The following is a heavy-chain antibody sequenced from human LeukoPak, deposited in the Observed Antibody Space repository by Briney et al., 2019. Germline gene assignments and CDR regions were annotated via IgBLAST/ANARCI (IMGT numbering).Heavy chain of an antibody. D-gene: IGHD2-21*01. J-gene: IGHJ4*02. Sequence: KPSETLSLTGNVSAGSISNYFWRWIRQPPGRGLEWSGYISYLGSTNYNPSLKGRVTFSVDTSKKQISLRVISVTAADTAVYYCARGLSLLGSEEGQPLGYWGQGSLVTVSS. CDR2: ISYLGST. CDR3: ARGLSLLGSEEGQPLGY. CDR1: AGSISNYF. V-gene: IGHV4-59*01.